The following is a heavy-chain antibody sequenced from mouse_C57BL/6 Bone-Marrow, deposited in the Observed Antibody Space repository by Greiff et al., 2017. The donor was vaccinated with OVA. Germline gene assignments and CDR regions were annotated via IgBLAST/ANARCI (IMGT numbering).Heavy chain of an antibody. CDR2: IYPGDGDT. CDR1: GYAFSSSW. J-gene: IGHJ3*01. CDR3: ARSSCSNLFAY. D-gene: IGHD2-5*01. Sequence: VQLQQSGPELVKPGASVKISCKASGYAFSSSWMNWVKQRPGKGLEWIGRIYPGDGDTNYNGKFKGKATLTADKSSSTAYMQLSSLTSEDSAVYFCARSSCSNLFAYWGRGTLVTVSA. V-gene: IGHV1-82*01.